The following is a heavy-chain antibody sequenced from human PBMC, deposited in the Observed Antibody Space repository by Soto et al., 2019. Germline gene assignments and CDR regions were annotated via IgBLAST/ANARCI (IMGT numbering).Heavy chain of an antibody. V-gene: IGHV1-18*01. CDR2: INGHTGST. CDR3: GRDGDQWDPRYLDY. D-gene: IGHD1-26*01. J-gene: IGHJ4*02. CDR1: GNFCSKFG. Sequence: QVQLVQSGAEVKRPGASVKVSCKTPGNFCSKFGISWVRQAPGQGLEWMGWINGHTGSTNYAPKFRGRVTTTTDTSTGILYMELSSLTSDDTADYYCGRDGDQWDPRYLDYWGQGTLVSV.